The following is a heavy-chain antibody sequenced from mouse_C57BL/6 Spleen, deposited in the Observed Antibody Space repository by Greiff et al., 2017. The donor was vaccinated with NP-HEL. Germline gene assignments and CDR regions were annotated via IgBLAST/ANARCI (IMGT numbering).Heavy chain of an antibody. D-gene: IGHD1-1*01. CDR2: IDPENGDT. CDR3: TTRYYGG. Sequence: VQLQQSGAELVRPGASVKLSCTASGFNIKDDYMHWVKQRPEQGLEWIGWIDPENGDTEYASKFQGKATITADTSSNTAYLQLSSLTSEDTAVYYCTTRYYGGWGQGTTLTVSS. J-gene: IGHJ2*01. V-gene: IGHV14-4*01. CDR1: GFNIKDDY.